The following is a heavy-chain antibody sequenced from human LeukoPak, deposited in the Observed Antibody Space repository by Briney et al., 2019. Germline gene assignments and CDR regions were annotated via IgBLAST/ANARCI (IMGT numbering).Heavy chain of an antibody. CDR3: AKGIRITGTGGYFDY. CDR1: GFTFSSYG. V-gene: IGHV3-30*02. Sequence: GGSLRLSCAASGFTFSSYGMHWVRQAPGKGLEWVAFIRYDGSNKYYADSVKGRFTISRDNSKNTLYLQMNSLRAEDTAVYYCAKGIRITGTGGYFDYWGQGTLVTVSS. J-gene: IGHJ4*02. D-gene: IGHD1-20*01. CDR2: IRYDGSNK.